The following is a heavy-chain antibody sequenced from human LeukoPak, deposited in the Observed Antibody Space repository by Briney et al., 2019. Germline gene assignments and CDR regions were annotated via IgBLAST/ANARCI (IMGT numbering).Heavy chain of an antibody. J-gene: IGHJ3*02. V-gene: IGHV1-18*01. CDR2: ISAYDGDT. D-gene: IGHD5-24*01. CDR1: GYTFISYG. CDR3: ARIRDGAFDI. Sequence: ASVKVSCKASGYTFISYGINWVRQAPGQGLEWMGWISAYDGDTNYAHKFQGRDTMTTDTSTRTASMELRSLRSDDTAVYYCARIRDGAFDIWGQGTMVTVSS.